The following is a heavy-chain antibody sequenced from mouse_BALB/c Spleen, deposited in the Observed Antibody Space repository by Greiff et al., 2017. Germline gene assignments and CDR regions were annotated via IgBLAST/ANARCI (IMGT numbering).Heavy chain of an antibody. D-gene: IGHD2-3*01. V-gene: IGHV5-6*01. CDR1: GFTFSSYG. Sequence: EVMLVESGGDLVKPGGSLKLSCAASGFTFSSYGMSWVRQTPDKRLEWVATISSGGSYTYYPDSVKGRFTISRDNAKNTLYLQMSSLKSEDTAMYYYARDGKVPFDYWGQGTTLTVSS. J-gene: IGHJ2*01. CDR2: ISSGGSYT. CDR3: ARDGKVPFDY.